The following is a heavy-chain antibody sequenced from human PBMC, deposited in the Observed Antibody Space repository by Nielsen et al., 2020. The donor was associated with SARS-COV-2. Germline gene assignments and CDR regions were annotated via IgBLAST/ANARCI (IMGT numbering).Heavy chain of an antibody. J-gene: IGHJ4*02. V-gene: IGHV1-18*01. CDR1: GYTFTSYG. D-gene: IGHD5-12*01. Sequence: ASVKVSCKASGYTFTSYGISWVRQAPGQGLEWMGWISAYNGNTNYAQKLQGRVTMTTDTSTSTAYMELRSLRSEDTAVYYCASERGYSGYDRGTFDYWGQGALVTVSS. CDR3: ASERGYSGYDRGTFDY. CDR2: ISAYNGNT.